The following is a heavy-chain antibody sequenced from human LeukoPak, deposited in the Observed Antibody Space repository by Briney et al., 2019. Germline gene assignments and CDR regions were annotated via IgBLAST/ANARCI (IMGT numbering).Heavy chain of an antibody. D-gene: IGHD3-3*01. Sequence: PGGSLRLSCAASGFTFSSYSMNWVRQAPGKGLEWVSSISSSSSYIYYADSVKGRFTISRDNAKNSLYLQMNSLRAEDTAVYYCARDVDFGVVTPFDYWGQGTLVTVSS. J-gene: IGHJ4*02. CDR2: ISSSSSYI. CDR3: ARDVDFGVVTPFDY. CDR1: GFTFSSYS. V-gene: IGHV3-21*01.